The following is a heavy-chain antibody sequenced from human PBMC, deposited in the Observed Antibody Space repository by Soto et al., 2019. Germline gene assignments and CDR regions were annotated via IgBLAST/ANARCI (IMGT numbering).Heavy chain of an antibody. J-gene: IGHJ4*02. D-gene: IGHD6-13*01. Sequence: QVQLVQSGAEVKKPGASVKVSCKASGYTFTSYGISWVRQAPGQGREWMGWISAYNGNTNYAQKLQGRVTMTTDTSTSTAYMELRSLRSDDTAVYYCARDRVSVVASLPYSSDYWGQGTLVTVSS. CDR3: ARDRVSVVASLPYSSDY. V-gene: IGHV1-18*01. CDR2: ISAYNGNT. CDR1: GYTFTSYG.